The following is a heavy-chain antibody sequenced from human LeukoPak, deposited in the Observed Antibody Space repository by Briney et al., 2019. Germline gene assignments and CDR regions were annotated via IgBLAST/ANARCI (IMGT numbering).Heavy chain of an antibody. J-gene: IGHJ6*03. V-gene: IGHV3-21*01. Sequence: KPGGSLRLSCAASGFTFSSFSMNWVRQAPGRGLEWVSSISTGSSYINYADSVKGRFAISRDNAQNSLYLQMTSLRAEDTAVYYCARSVGYCSSASCDAYYYNMDVWGKGTTVTVSS. CDR2: ISTGSSYI. D-gene: IGHD2-2*01. CDR3: ARSVGYCSSASCDAYYYNMDV. CDR1: GFTFSSFS.